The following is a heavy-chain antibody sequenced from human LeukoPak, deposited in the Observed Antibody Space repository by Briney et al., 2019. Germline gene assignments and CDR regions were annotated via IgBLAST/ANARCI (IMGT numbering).Heavy chain of an antibody. Sequence: GESLKISCKGSGYSFTSYWIGWVRQMPGKGLEWMGIIYPGDSDTRYSPSFQGQVTISADKSISTAYLQWSSLKASDTAMYYCARQAGYCSSTSCFHDAFDIWGQGTMVTVSS. V-gene: IGHV5-51*01. D-gene: IGHD2-2*01. CDR1: GYSFTSYW. CDR2: IYPGDSDT. J-gene: IGHJ3*02. CDR3: ARQAGYCSSTSCFHDAFDI.